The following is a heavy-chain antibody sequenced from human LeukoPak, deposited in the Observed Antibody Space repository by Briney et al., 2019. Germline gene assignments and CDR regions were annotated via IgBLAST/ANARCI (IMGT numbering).Heavy chain of an antibody. V-gene: IGHV3-33*08. J-gene: IGHJ6*02. CDR1: GFTFRNFW. Sequence: GGSLRLSCAASGFTFRNFWMTWVRQAPGKGLEWVAVIWYDGSNKYYADSVRGRFTISRDNSKNTLYLQMNSLRAEDTAVYYCARPENYDFWSGPYYYYGMDVWGQGTTVTVSS. CDR2: IWYDGSNK. D-gene: IGHD3-3*01. CDR3: ARPENYDFWSGPYYYYGMDV.